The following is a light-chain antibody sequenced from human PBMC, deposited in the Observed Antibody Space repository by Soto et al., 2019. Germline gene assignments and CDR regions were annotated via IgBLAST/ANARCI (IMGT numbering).Light chain of an antibody. Sequence: EIVWTPSPGTLSLSPAERATLSCRASPSVSNHYLAWDQPKPGQAPRPLMHGASHRAPGIPDRFRGSGSGADFPVTNRSLGSGAFAVFFFQQEGNPPKTVGQGTRLEIK. CDR3: QQEGNPPKT. V-gene: IGKV3-20*01. J-gene: IGKJ5*01. CDR2: GAS. CDR1: PSVSNHY.